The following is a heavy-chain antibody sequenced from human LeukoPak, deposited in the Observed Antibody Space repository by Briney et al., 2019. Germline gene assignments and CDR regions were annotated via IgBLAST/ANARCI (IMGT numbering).Heavy chain of an antibody. V-gene: IGHV1-18*01. CDR1: GYTFTSYG. J-gene: IGHJ4*02. D-gene: IGHD5-12*01. Sequence: GASVKVSCKASGYTFTSYGINWVRQAPGQGLEWMGWISAYNGKTNYAQKLQGRVTMTTDTSTSTAYMELRSLRSDDTAVYYCARDDALVATGSFGYWGQGTLVTVSS. CDR2: ISAYNGKT. CDR3: ARDDALVATGSFGY.